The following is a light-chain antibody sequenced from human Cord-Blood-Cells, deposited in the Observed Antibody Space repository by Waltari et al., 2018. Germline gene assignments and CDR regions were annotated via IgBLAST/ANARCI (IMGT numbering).Light chain of an antibody. V-gene: IGLV2-23*02. Sequence: QSALTQPASVSGSPGQSITISCTGTSGDVGSYNLVSWYQQHPGKAPKLMIYEVSKRPSGVSNRFSGSKSGNTASLTISGLQAEDEADYYCCSYAGSSTPWVFGGGTKLTVL. CDR3: CSYAGSSTPWV. CDR1: SGDVGSYNL. J-gene: IGLJ3*02. CDR2: EVS.